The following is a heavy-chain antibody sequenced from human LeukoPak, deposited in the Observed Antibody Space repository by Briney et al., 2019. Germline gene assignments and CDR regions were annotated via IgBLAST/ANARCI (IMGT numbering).Heavy chain of an antibody. V-gene: IGHV3-23*01. Sequence: GGSLRLSCAASGFTFSSYAMSWVRQAPGKGLEWVSAISGSGGSTYYADSVKGRFTISRDNSKNTLYLQMNSLRAEDTAVYYCAKEYYYDSSGYPLGFFDYRGQGTLVTVSS. CDR3: AKEYYYDSSGYPLGFFDY. CDR1: GFTFSSYA. CDR2: ISGSGGST. J-gene: IGHJ4*02. D-gene: IGHD3-22*01.